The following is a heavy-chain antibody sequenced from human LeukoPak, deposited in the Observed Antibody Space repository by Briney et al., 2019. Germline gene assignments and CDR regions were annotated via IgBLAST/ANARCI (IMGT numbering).Heavy chain of an antibody. D-gene: IGHD3-22*01. Sequence: PGGSLRLSCAASGLIVSGNYMSWVRLAPGKGLEWISVVYSGGSTNYADTVKGRFTISRDKSNNPLYLKMDSLIAEDTAVYYCARGTHNYSDSSSYYSALDIWARGPMVTVSS. V-gene: IGHV3-53*01. J-gene: IGHJ3*02. CDR3: ARGTHNYSDSSSYYSALDI. CDR2: VYSGGST. CDR1: GLIVSGNY.